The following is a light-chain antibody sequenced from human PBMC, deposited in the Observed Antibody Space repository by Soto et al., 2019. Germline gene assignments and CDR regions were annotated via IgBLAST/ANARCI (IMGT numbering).Light chain of an antibody. V-gene: IGKV1-39*01. Sequence: DIQMTQSPSSLSASVGDRVTITCRASQSISSYLNWYQQKPGKAPKLLIYAASSLQSGVPSRLSGSGSGTDFTLLSSSLQPEDFATYYCQETDSTLFPFGQGTKLVIK. J-gene: IGKJ2*01. CDR1: QSISSY. CDR3: QETDSTLFP. CDR2: AAS.